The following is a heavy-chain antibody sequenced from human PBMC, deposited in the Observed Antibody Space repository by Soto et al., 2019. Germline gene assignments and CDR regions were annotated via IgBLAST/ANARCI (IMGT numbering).Heavy chain of an antibody. CDR2: ISSTSRYI. V-gene: IGHV3-21*06. Sequence: QLGESGGGLVKPGGSLRLSCATSGFPCSSYNMNWVRQAPGKGLQWVSAISSTSRYIYDADSVKGRFTISRDNANNSVYLPMDSLRAEDTAVYYCASDGLLSFGEVLKVHYIDVWGQGTTVAVSS. CDR3: ASDGLLSFGEVLKVHYIDV. CDR1: GFPCSSYN. J-gene: IGHJ6*03. D-gene: IGHD3-10*01.